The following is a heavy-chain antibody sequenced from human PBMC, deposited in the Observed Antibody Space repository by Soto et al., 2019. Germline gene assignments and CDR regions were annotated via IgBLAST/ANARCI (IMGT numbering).Heavy chain of an antibody. D-gene: IGHD6-13*01. CDR1: GFSFSSYA. V-gene: IGHV3-23*01. CDR2: ISGSGGST. Sequence: PGGSLRLSCAASGFSFSSYAMTWVRQAPGKGLEWVSTISGSGGSTHYADSVKGRLTISRDNSKNTLYLQMSSLGVDDTAVYYCAKGSGQQLAYSSGMDVWGQGTTVTVSS. J-gene: IGHJ6*02. CDR3: AKGSGQQLAYSSGMDV.